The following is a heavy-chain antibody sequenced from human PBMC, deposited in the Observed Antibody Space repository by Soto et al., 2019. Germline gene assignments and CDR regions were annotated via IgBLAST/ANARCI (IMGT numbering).Heavy chain of an antibody. Sequence: ASVKVSCKASGYTFTSYGISWVRQAPGQGLEWMGWISAYNGNTNYAQKLQGRVTMTTDTSTSTAYMELRSLRSDDTAVYYCARDSVRATTSAKNAFDIWGQGTMVTVSS. CDR3: ARDSVRATTSAKNAFDI. CDR1: GYTFTSYG. CDR2: ISAYNGNT. V-gene: IGHV1-18*01. D-gene: IGHD5-12*01. J-gene: IGHJ3*02.